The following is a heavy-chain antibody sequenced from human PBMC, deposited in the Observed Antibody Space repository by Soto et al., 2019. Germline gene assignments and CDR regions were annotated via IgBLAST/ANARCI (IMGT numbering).Heavy chain of an antibody. CDR3: ARDIVRGGSYFSLPDR. D-gene: IGHD1-26*01. CDR2: ISYDGSSQ. J-gene: IGHJ5*02. V-gene: IGHV3-30*03. CDR1: GFTLSNYG. Sequence: QAQLVESGGGVVQPGRSLRLSCAASGFTLSNYGMHWVRQAPGKGLAWVAVISYDGSSQIYADSVKGRFTISRDNSKNTLFLQMNSLRAEDTAVYYCARDIVRGGSYFSLPDRWGQGTLVTVSS.